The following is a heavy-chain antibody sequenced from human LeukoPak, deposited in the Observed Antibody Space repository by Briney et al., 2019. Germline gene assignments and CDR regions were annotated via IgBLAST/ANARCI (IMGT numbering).Heavy chain of an antibody. CDR1: GFTFSSYD. V-gene: IGHV3-30*18. CDR3: AKDASSSWRWGAFDI. D-gene: IGHD6-13*01. J-gene: IGHJ3*02. Sequence: GGSLRLSCGASGFTFSSYDMHWVRRAPGKGLEWVAGIRYDGRHTYHADSVKGRFTISRDNSKNTVYLQMDSLRADDTAVYYCAKDASSSWRWGAFDIWGQGIVVTVSS. CDR2: IRYDGRHT.